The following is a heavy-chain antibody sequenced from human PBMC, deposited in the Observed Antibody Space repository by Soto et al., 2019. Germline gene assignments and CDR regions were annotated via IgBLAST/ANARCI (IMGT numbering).Heavy chain of an antibody. CDR2: INNDGSGT. J-gene: IGHJ4*02. V-gene: IGHV3-74*01. CDR1: GFTFRYYW. CDR3: GTVFEF. Sequence: EVHLVGSGGGLVQPGGSLRLSCAASGFTFRYYWLHWVRQVPGRGPVWVSGINNDGSGTFYADFVEGRFTISRDNATNTVYLQMDSLRAEDTAVYYCGTVFEFWGQGTLVTVPS.